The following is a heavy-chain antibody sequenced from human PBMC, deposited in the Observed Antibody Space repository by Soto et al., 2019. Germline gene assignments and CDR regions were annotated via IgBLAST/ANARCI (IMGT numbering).Heavy chain of an antibody. Sequence: QVQLVQSGAEEKKPGASVKVSCKASGYTFTSYAMHWVRQAPGQRLEWMGWINDGNGNTKYSQKFQGRVTITRDTSASTAYMELSNLRSEDTAVDYCARSIVVVTALAYWGQGTLVTVSS. CDR3: ARSIVVVTALAY. CDR2: INDGNGNT. V-gene: IGHV1-3*05. CDR1: GYTFTSYA. J-gene: IGHJ4*02. D-gene: IGHD2-21*02.